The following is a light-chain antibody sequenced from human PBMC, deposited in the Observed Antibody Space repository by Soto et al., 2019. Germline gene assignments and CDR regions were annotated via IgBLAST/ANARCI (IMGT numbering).Light chain of an antibody. CDR3: QPYNTWPPLP. Sequence: IGVTQSPGTLSLSQGERATLSCRASQSVSNTYLAWYQQKPGQAPRLLIYDASSRATGIPARFSGSGSGTEFTLTISILQSEDFAVYYCQPYNTWPPLPFGQVRRLEI. J-gene: IGKJ5*01. CDR1: QSVSNTY. CDR2: DAS. V-gene: IGKV3D-15*03.